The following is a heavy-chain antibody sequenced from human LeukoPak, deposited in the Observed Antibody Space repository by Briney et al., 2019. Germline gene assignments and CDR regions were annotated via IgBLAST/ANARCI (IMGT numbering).Heavy chain of an antibody. CDR3: AKDEGGSLEAPYPALDF. D-gene: IGHD2-15*01. CDR2: ISGGGSP. Sequence: GGSLRLSCAASGFTFSSYGMHWVRQAPGKGLQWVAAISGGGSPYYPESVKGRFTISRDNSKNTLYLQMNSLRAEDTAIYYCAKDEGGSLEAPYPALDFWGQGTKVTVSS. V-gene: IGHV3-23*01. J-gene: IGHJ3*01. CDR1: GFTFSSYG.